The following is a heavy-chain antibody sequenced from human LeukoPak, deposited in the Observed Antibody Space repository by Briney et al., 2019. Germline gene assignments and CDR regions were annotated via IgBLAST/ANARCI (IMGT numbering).Heavy chain of an antibody. V-gene: IGHV4-34*01. CDR3: ARLRRVCSSTSCYRGHYYYYYMDV. D-gene: IGHD2-2*02. Sequence: SETLSLTCTVFGGSISSYCWSWIRQPPGKGLEWIGEINHSGSTNYNPSLKSRVTISVDTSKNQFSLKLSSVTAADTAVYYCARLRRVCSSTSCYRGHYYYYYMDVWGKGTTVTVSS. CDR1: GGSISSYC. J-gene: IGHJ6*03. CDR2: INHSGST.